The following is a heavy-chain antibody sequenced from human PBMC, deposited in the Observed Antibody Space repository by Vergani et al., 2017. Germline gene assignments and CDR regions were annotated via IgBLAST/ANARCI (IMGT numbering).Heavy chain of an antibody. Sequence: EVQLVESGGGLVQPGRSLRLSCAASGFTFDDYAMHWVRQAPGKGLEWVSGISWNSGSIGYADSVKGRFTISRDNAKNSLYLQMNSLRAEDTAVYYCARVGYCSGGSCYYMDVWGKGTTVTVSS. CDR2: ISWNSGSI. CDR3: ARVGYCSGGSCYYMDV. J-gene: IGHJ6*03. V-gene: IGHV3-9*01. CDR1: GFTFDDYA. D-gene: IGHD2-15*01.